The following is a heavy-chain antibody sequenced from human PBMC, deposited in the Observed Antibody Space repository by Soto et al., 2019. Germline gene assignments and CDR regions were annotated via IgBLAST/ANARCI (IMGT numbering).Heavy chain of an antibody. CDR3: GRGRTMAVGPLGLLDGMDV. D-gene: IGHD3-3*01. Sequence: QVQLVQSGAEVKKPASSVKVSCKSSGGSFNSYSISWVRQAPGQGLEWMGNIIPMLGTANYAQKFQGRVTNIPEKVTSQVHHGMSSPGSGDTARFYCGRGRTMAVGPLGLLDGMDVWGQGTTVIVSS. CDR1: GGSFNSYS. J-gene: IGHJ6*02. CDR2: IIPMLGTA. V-gene: IGHV1-69*08.